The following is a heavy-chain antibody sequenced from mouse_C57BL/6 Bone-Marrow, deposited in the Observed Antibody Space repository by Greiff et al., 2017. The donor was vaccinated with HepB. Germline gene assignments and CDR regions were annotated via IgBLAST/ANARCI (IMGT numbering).Heavy chain of an antibody. Sequence: VQLKESGTVLARPGASVKMSCKTSGYTFTSYWMHWVKQRPGQGLEWIGAIYPGNSDTSYNQKFKSKAKLTAVTSASTAYMELSSLTNEDSAVYYCTRCYGNYGMDYWGQGTSVTVSS. CDR2: IYPGNSDT. J-gene: IGHJ4*01. D-gene: IGHD2-1*01. CDR3: TRCYGNYGMDY. V-gene: IGHV1-5*01. CDR1: GYTFTSYW.